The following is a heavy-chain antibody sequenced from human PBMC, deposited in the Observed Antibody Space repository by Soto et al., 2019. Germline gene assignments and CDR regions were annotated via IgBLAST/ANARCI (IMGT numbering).Heavy chain of an antibody. CDR1: GFTFSSYW. CDR2: IKQDGSEK. Sequence: PGGSLRLSCAASGFTFSSYWMSWVRQAPGKGLEWVANIKQDGSEKYYVDSVKGRFTISKDNAKNSLYLQMNSLRAEDTAVYYCARTEYQLLYYYYYYMDVWGKGTTVTVSS. J-gene: IGHJ6*03. D-gene: IGHD2-2*01. V-gene: IGHV3-7*01. CDR3: ARTEYQLLYYYYYYMDV.